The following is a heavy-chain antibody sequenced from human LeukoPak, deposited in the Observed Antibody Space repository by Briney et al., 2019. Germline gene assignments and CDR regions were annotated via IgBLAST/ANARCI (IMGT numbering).Heavy chain of an antibody. CDR2: IIPILGIA. D-gene: IGHD6-19*01. V-gene: IGHV1-69*04. Sequence: GSSVKVSCTASGGTFSSYAISWVRQAPGQGLEWMGRIIPILGIANYAQKFQGRVTSTADKSTSTAYMELSSLRSEDTAVYYCARAGAVAGIYDAFDIWGQGTMVTVSS. CDR3: ARAGAVAGIYDAFDI. CDR1: GGTFSSYA. J-gene: IGHJ3*02.